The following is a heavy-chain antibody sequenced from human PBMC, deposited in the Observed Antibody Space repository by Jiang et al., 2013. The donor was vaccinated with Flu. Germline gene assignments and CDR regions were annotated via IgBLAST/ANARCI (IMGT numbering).Heavy chain of an antibody. CDR1: FIFDDYA. Sequence: FIFDDYAMHWSGKFQEGPGVVSGINWDSGRIGYADSVKGRFTVSRDSAKNSLYLQMNSLRAEDTALYYCAKDMGLYYYDSTGYYGDYYGMDVWGQGTTVTVSS. CDR3: AKDMGLYYYDSTGYYGDYYGMDV. V-gene: IGHV3-9*01. J-gene: IGHJ6*02. D-gene: IGHD3-22*01. CDR2: INWDSGRI.